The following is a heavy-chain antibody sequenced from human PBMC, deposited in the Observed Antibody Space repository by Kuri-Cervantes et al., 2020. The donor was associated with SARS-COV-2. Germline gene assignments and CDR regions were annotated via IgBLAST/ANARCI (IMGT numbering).Heavy chain of an antibody. J-gene: IGHJ4*02. Sequence: GEFLKISCKGSGYSFSTNWIGWVRQMPGKGLEWMGIIYPADSETRYSPSFQGQVTISADKSTTTAYLQWSSLKASDTAMYYCARLLFWSGFVDSWGQGTLVTVSS. V-gene: IGHV5-51*01. CDR1: GYSFSTNW. D-gene: IGHD3-3*01. CDR3: ARLLFWSGFVDS. CDR2: IYPADSET.